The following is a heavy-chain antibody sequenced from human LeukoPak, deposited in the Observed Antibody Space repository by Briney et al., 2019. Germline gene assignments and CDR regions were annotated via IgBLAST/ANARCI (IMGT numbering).Heavy chain of an antibody. D-gene: IGHD1-14*01. CDR2: ISWNSGSI. J-gene: IGHJ6*02. V-gene: IGHV3-9*01. CDR1: GFTFDDYA. Sequence: GRSLRLSCAASGFTFDDYAMHWVRQAPGKGLEWVSGISWNSGSIGYADSVKGRFTISRDNAKNSLYLQMNSLRAEGTALYYCAKAPIPELYGMDVWGQGTTVTVSS. CDR3: AKAPIPELYGMDV.